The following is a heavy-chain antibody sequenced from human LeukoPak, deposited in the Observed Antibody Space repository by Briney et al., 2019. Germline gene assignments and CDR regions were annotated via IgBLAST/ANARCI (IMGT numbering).Heavy chain of an antibody. Sequence: SQTLSLTCTVSGGSISSGSYYWSWIRQPAGKGLEWIGRIYTSGSTNYDPSLKSRVTISVDTSKNQFSLKLSSVTAADTAVYYCARDLYYYDSSGYYLWGFDIWGQGTMVTVSS. CDR3: ARDLYYYDSSGYYLWGFDI. V-gene: IGHV4-61*02. CDR2: IYTSGST. CDR1: GGSISSGSYY. D-gene: IGHD3-22*01. J-gene: IGHJ3*02.